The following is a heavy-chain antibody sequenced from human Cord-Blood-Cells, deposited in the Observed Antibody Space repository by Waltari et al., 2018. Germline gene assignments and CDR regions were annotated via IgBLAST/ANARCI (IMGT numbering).Heavy chain of an antibody. V-gene: IGHV4-61*09. Sequence: QVQLQESGPGLVKPSQTLSLTCTVSGCSISSGSYYWRWIRQPAGKGLEWIGYIYTSGSTNYNPSLKSRVTISVDTSKNQFSLKLSSVTAADTAVYYCARGAIFGVVIDYWGQGTLVTVSS. CDR3: ARGAIFGVVIDY. CDR1: GCSISSGSYY. J-gene: IGHJ4*02. CDR2: IYTSGST. D-gene: IGHD3-3*01.